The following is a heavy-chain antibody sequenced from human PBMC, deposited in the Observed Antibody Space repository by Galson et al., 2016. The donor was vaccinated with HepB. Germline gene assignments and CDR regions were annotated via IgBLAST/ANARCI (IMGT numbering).Heavy chain of an antibody. V-gene: IGHV1-46*03. J-gene: IGHJ3*02. Sequence: SVKVSCKASGYTFTSYYMHWVRQAPGQGLEWMGIINPSGSTSYAQRFQGRVTMTRDTPTSTVYMELSSLTCEDTAVYFCVGGYCNSTSCYKDAFGIWGQGTMGTVSS. CDR1: GYTFTSYY. CDR2: INPSGST. D-gene: IGHD2-2*02. CDR3: VGGYCNSTSCYKDAFGI.